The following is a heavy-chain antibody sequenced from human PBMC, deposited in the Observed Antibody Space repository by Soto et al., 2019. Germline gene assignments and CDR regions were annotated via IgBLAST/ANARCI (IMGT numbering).Heavy chain of an antibody. CDR1: GGSVSTYY. Sequence: QVQLQESGPGLLKPSETLSLTCTISGGSVSTYYWSWIRQPPGKELEWIGLTSYSGNTNYNPSLKSRVAMAVDTSKNQFSLTLSSVTAADTAVYYSARDGVGPFDYWGQGTLVTVSS. CDR2: TSYSGNT. D-gene: IGHD3-3*01. J-gene: IGHJ4*02. V-gene: IGHV4-59*02. CDR3: ARDGVGPFDY.